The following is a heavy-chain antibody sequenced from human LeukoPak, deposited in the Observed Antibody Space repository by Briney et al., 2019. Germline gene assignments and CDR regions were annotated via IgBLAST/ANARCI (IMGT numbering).Heavy chain of an antibody. J-gene: IGHJ4*02. Sequence: GGSLRLSCAASGFTFSSYGMHWVRQAPGKGLEWVAVISYDGSNKYCADSVKGRFTISRDNSKNTLYLQMNSLRAEDTAVYYCAKESQPQNFFGELLFYYFAYWGQGTLVTVPS. CDR2: ISYDGSNK. D-gene: IGHD3-10*01. CDR3: AKESQPQNFFGELLFYYFAY. V-gene: IGHV3-30*18. CDR1: GFTFSSYG.